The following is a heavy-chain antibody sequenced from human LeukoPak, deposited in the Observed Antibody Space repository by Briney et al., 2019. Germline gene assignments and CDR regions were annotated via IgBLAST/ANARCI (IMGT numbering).Heavy chain of an antibody. J-gene: IGHJ4*02. D-gene: IGHD2-15*01. Sequence: SETLSLTCVVSGGSVSGYYWGWIRQPPGRGLEWIGYVYYSGSTNYNPSFKSRITISVDTSRSQFSLQLSSVTAADTAVNYCARIHRYCSGGACYVLDNWGQGTLVAVSS. V-gene: IGHV4-59*02. CDR2: VYYSGST. CDR1: GGSVSGYY. CDR3: ARIHRYCSGGACYVLDN.